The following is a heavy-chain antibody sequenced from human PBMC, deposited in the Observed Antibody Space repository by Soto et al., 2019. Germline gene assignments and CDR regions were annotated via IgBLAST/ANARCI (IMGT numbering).Heavy chain of an antibody. D-gene: IGHD6-13*01. V-gene: IGHV3-48*01. J-gene: IGHJ5*02. CDR2: IRSSSSTI. Sequence: EVQLVESGGGLVQPGGSLRLSCAASGFTFRSYSMKRVRQAPGKGLEWVSYIRSSSSTIYDADSVKGRFTISRDNAKNSLYLQMNSLRAEDTAVYYCARHPERIAEIGWFDPWGQGTLVTVSS. CDR3: ARHPERIAEIGWFDP. CDR1: GFTFRSYS.